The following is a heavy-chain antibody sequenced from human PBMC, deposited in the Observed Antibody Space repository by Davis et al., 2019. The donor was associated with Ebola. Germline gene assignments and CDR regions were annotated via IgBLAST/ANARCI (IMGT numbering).Heavy chain of an antibody. D-gene: IGHD3-16*01. J-gene: IGHJ6*02. CDR3: ARGAGGLKNYYGMDV. Sequence: SVKVSCKASGGTFSSYTISWVRQAPGQGLEWMGRIIPILGIANYAQKFQGRVTMTRDTSTSTVYMELSSLRSEDTAVYYCARGAGGLKNYYGMDVWGQGTTVTVSS. CDR2: IIPILGIA. CDR1: GGTFSSYT. V-gene: IGHV1-69*02.